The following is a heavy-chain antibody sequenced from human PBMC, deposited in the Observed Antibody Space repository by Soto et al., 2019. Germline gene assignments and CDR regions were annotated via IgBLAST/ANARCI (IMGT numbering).Heavy chain of an antibody. J-gene: IGHJ4*02. CDR2: ISYDGSNK. CDR1: GFTFSSYG. CDR3: AKDKVPVVVTAPFDY. D-gene: IGHD2-21*02. V-gene: IGHV3-30*18. Sequence: QVQLVESGGGVVQPGRSLRLSCAASGFTFSSYGMQWVRQAPGKGLEWVAVISYDGSNKYYADSVKGRFTVSRDKSKNPLYLQVNNLRAEDTAVYYCAKDKVPVVVTAPFDYWGQGTLVTVSS.